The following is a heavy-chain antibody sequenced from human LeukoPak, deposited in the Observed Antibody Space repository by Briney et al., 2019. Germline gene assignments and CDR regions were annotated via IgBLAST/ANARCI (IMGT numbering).Heavy chain of an antibody. CDR1: GGSISSSSYY. J-gene: IGHJ4*02. CDR2: IYYSGST. D-gene: IGHD5-24*01. CDR3: ARARDGYNL. V-gene: IGHV4-39*07. Sequence: SETLSLTCTVSGGSISSSSYYWGWIRQPPGKGLEWIGSIYYSGSTYYNPSLKSRVTISVDTSKNQFSLKLSSVTAADTAVYYCARARDGYNLWGQGTLVAVSS.